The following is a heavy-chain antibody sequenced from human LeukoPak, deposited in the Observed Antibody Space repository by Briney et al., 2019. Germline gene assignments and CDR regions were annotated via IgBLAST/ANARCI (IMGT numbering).Heavy chain of an antibody. CDR2: ISSSGSTI. D-gene: IGHD4-17*01. Sequence: GGSLRLSCAASGFTFSSYSMNWVRQAPGKGLEWVTYISSSGSTIYYADSVKGRFTISRDNAKNSLYLKMNSLRDEDTAVYYCARDGPDYEYAFDTWGQGTMVTVSS. CDR1: GFTFSSYS. CDR3: ARDGPDYEYAFDT. V-gene: IGHV3-48*02. J-gene: IGHJ3*02.